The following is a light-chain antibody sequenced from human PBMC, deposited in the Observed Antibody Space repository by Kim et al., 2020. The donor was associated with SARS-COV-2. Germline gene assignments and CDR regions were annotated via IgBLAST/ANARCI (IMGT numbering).Light chain of an antibody. Sequence: QAGLTQPPSVSKGLRQTATLTCTGNSNNVGNQGAAWLQQQQGHPPKLLSYRNNNRPSGISERLSASRSVNTASLTITGLQPEDEADYYCSAWDSSLSAWVFGGGTQLTVL. CDR3: SAWDSSLSAWV. CDR1: SNNVGNQG. V-gene: IGLV10-54*01. CDR2: RNN. J-gene: IGLJ3*02.